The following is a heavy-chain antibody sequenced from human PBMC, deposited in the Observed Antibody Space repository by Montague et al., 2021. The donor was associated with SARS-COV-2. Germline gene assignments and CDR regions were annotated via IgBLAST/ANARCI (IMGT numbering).Heavy chain of an antibody. Sequence: SETRSLTCTVSGGSIRSSSYYWGWIRQPRGKGLEWIGSIYYSGXTXYXXXXKXRVTISVDTSKNQFSLKLSSVTAADTAVYYCARHRITIFLGRMFDYWGQGTLVTVSS. J-gene: IGHJ4*02. CDR1: GGSIRSSSYY. CDR2: IYYSGXT. V-gene: IGHV4-39*01. D-gene: IGHD3-9*01. CDR3: ARHRITIFLGRMFDY.